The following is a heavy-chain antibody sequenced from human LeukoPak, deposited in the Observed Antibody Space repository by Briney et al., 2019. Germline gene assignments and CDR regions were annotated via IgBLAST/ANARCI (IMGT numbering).Heavy chain of an antibody. CDR3: ACYSNIAVVDELPAAIGGNWFDP. CDR1: GGSFSGYY. D-gene: IGHD2-2*02. Sequence: SETLSLTCAVYGGSFSGYYWSWIRQPPGKRLEWIGEINHSGSTNYNPSLKSRVTISVDTSKNQFSLKLSSVTAADTAVYYCACYSNIAVVDELPAAIGGNWFDPWGQGTLVTVSS. CDR2: INHSGST. J-gene: IGHJ5*02. V-gene: IGHV4-34*01.